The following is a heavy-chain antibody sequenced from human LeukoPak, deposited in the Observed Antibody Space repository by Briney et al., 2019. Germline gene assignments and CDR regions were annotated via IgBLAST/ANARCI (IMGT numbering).Heavy chain of an antibody. Sequence: SETLSLTCTVSGASITSYYWSWIRQPPGKGLEWFGYIYYSGSTNYNPSLKSRVTISADTSKNQFSLKVRSVTAADTAVYYCARPMLADHDILTDSSTYWYFDLWGRGTLVTVSS. CDR3: ARPMLADHDILTDSSTYWYFDL. CDR1: GASITSYY. CDR2: IYYSGST. J-gene: IGHJ2*01. D-gene: IGHD3-9*01. V-gene: IGHV4-59*08.